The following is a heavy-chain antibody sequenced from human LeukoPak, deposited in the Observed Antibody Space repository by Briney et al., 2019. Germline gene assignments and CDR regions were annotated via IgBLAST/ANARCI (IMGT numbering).Heavy chain of an antibody. CDR1: GFTFSSYG. Sequence: GRSLRLSCAASGFTFSSYGMHWVRQAPGKGLEWVAVISYDGSNKYYADSVKGRFTISRDNSKNTLYLQMNSLRAEDTAVYYCAKDRDYDILTGYSPCFDYWGQGTLVTVSS. J-gene: IGHJ4*02. CDR3: AKDRDYDILTGYSPCFDY. D-gene: IGHD3-9*01. V-gene: IGHV3-30*18. CDR2: ISYDGSNK.